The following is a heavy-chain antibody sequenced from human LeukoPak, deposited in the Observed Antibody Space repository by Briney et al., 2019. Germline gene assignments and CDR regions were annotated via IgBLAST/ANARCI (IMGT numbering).Heavy chain of an antibody. CDR1: GGSVSSGSYF. CDR2: ISYSGST. CDR3: ARSPWGIAAAGH. J-gene: IGHJ4*02. V-gene: IGHV4-61*01. Sequence: PSETLSLTCTVSGGSVSSGSYFWSWIRQPPGKGLEWIGYISYSGSTNYNPSLKSRVTISVGTSKNQFSLKLSSVTAADTAVFYCARSPWGIAAAGHWGQGTLVTVFS. D-gene: IGHD6-13*01.